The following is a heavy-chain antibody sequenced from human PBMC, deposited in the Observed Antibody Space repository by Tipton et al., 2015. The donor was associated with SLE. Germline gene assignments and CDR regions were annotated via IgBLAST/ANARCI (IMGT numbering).Heavy chain of an antibody. D-gene: IGHD3-3*01. Sequence: LRLSCTVSGGSISSGGYYWSWIRQPPGKGLEWIGEINHSGSTNYNPSLKSRVTISVDTSKNQFSLKLSSVTAAETAVYYCARSAGLTNGEYFQHWGQGTLVTVSS. CDR1: GGSISSGGYY. V-gene: IGHV4-39*07. J-gene: IGHJ1*01. CDR2: INHSGST. CDR3: ARSAGLTNGEYFQH.